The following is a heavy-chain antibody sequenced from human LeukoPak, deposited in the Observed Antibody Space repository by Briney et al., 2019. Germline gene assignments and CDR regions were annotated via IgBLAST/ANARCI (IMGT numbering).Heavy chain of an antibody. CDR3: ARMAAAGTINWFDP. V-gene: IGHV1-8*03. Sequence: ASVKVSCKASGHTFTTYDINWVRQATGQGLEWMGWMNPNSGNTGYAQKFQGRVTITRNTSISTAYMELSSLRSEDTAVYYCARMAAAGTINWFDPWGQGTLVTVSS. J-gene: IGHJ5*02. CDR2: MNPNSGNT. CDR1: GHTFTTYD. D-gene: IGHD6-13*01.